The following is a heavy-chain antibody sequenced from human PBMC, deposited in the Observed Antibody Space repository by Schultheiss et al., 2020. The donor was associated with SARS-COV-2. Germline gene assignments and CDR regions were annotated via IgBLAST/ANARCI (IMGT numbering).Heavy chain of an antibody. D-gene: IGHD5-18*01. CDR2: ISWNSGSI. Sequence: GGSLRLSCAASGFTFSSYWMHWVRQAPGKGLVWVSGISWNSGSIGYADSVKGRFTISRDNAKNTLYLQMGSLRAEDMAVYYCARDTSGYSYGPRDYGMDVWGQGTTVTVSS. CDR1: GFTFSSYW. V-gene: IGHV3-74*01. J-gene: IGHJ6*02. CDR3: ARDTSGYSYGPRDYGMDV.